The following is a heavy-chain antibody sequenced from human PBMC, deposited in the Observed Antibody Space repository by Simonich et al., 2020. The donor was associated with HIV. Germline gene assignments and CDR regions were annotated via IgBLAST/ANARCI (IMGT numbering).Heavy chain of an antibody. J-gene: IGHJ4*02. D-gene: IGHD5-12*01. CDR2: ISSSGSSI. Sequence: EVQLVESGGGSVQPGGSLRLSCAASGFTFSGYEMNWVRQAPGKGLEWVSYISSSGSSIYYADSVKGRFTISRDNAKNSLYLQMNSLRAEDTAVYYCARDYPGYPARWGQGTLVTVS. V-gene: IGHV3-48*03. CDR3: ARDYPGYPAR. CDR1: GFTFSGYE.